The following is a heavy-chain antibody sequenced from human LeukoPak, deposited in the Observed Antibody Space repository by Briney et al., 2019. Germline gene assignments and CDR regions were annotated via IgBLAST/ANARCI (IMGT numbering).Heavy chain of an antibody. CDR1: GYSISSGYY. V-gene: IGHV4-38-2*02. D-gene: IGHD6-19*01. CDR3: ARGYSSGWSFDY. Sequence: SETLSLTCTVSGYSISSGYYWGWIRQPPGKGLEWIGSIYHSGSTYYNPSLKGRVTISVDTSKNQFSLKLSSVTAADTAVYYCARGYSSGWSFDYWGQGTLVTVSS. CDR2: IYHSGST. J-gene: IGHJ4*02.